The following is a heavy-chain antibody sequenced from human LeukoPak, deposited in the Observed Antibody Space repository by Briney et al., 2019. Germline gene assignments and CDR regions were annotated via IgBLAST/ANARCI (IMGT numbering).Heavy chain of an antibody. CDR1: EFTFSSYA. CDR2: ITGSGGRT. Sequence: GGSLRLSCAASEFTFSSYAMTWVRQAPGKGLEWVSSITGSGGRTYYADSVQGRFTISRDNSKNTLYLQMNSLRAEDTAVYYCAKAQRGAMVRGVTPPPHFDYWGQGTLVTVSS. CDR3: AKAQRGAMVRGVTPPPHFDY. J-gene: IGHJ4*02. V-gene: IGHV3-23*01. D-gene: IGHD3-10*01.